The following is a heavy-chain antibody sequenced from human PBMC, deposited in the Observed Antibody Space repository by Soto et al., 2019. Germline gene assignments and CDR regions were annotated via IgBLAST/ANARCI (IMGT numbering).Heavy chain of an antibody. Sequence: GGSQRLSCAASGFTFRSYAMSWVRQAPGKGLEWVSAISGSGGSTYYADSVKGRFTISRDNSKNTLYLQMNSLRAEDTAVYYCAKVQWLARDAFDIWGQGTVVTVSS. V-gene: IGHV3-23*01. J-gene: IGHJ3*02. CDR1: GFTFRSYA. CDR2: ISGSGGST. D-gene: IGHD6-19*01. CDR3: AKVQWLARDAFDI.